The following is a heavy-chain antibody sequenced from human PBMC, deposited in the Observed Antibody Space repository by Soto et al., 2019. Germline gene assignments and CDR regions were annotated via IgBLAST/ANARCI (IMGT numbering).Heavy chain of an antibody. Sequence: RGESLKISCRGSTCSFTNYWITWVRQVPGRGLEWMGRIDPSDSYTSYSPSFQGHVTMSADKSSSTAFLDWSSLKASDTAMYYCARHLKPSSVGYYYGMDLWGQGTTVTVSS. CDR2: IDPSDSYT. V-gene: IGHV5-10-1*01. D-gene: IGHD6-6*01. CDR3: ARHLKPSSVGYYYGMDL. J-gene: IGHJ6*02. CDR1: TCSFTNYW.